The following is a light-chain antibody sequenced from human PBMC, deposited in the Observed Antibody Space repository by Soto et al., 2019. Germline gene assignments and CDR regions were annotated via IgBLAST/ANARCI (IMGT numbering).Light chain of an antibody. J-gene: IGLJ7*01. CDR1: SSNIGAGYA. Sequence: QSVLTQPPSVSGAPGKRVTISCTGSSSNIGAGYAVHWYQQLPGTAPKLLIYGNTNRPSGVPDRFSGSKSGTSASLAITGLQAEDEADYYCQSDDSSLIAAVFGGGTQLTVL. V-gene: IGLV1-40*01. CDR2: GNT. CDR3: QSDDSSLIAAV.